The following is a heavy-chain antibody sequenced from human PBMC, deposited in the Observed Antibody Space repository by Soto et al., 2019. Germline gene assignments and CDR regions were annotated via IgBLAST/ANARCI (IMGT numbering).Heavy chain of an antibody. CDR1: GGTFSSYA. Sequence: QVQLVQSGAEVKKPGSSVKVSCKASGGTFSSYAISWVRQAPGQGLEWMGGIIPIFGTANYAQKFQGRVTITADESTSTAYMELSSLRSEDTAVSYCARRSRQQLVLSYYYYGMDVWGQETTVTVSS. V-gene: IGHV1-69*01. D-gene: IGHD6-13*01. J-gene: IGHJ6*02. CDR2: IIPIFGTA. CDR3: ARRSRQQLVLSYYYYGMDV.